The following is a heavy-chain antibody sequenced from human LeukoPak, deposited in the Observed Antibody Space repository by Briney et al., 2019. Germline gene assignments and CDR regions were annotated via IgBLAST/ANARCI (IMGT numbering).Heavy chain of an antibody. CDR1: GFTFSSYA. D-gene: IGHD6-19*01. Sequence: PGRSLRLSCAASGFTFSSYAMHWVRQAPGKGLEWVAVISYDGSNKYYADSVKGRFTISRDNSKNTLYLQMNSLRAEDTAVYYCARDHHSSGWYFNYWGQGTLVTVSS. CDR2: ISYDGSNK. CDR3: ARDHHSSGWYFNY. V-gene: IGHV3-30-3*01. J-gene: IGHJ4*02.